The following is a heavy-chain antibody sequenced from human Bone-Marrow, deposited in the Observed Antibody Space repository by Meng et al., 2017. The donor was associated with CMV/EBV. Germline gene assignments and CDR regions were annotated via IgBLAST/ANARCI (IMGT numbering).Heavy chain of an antibody. CDR2: ITFSSNYI. CDR1: GFTFSSYS. J-gene: IGHJ4*02. V-gene: IGHV3-21*01. CDR3: AREDTGDFDY. D-gene: IGHD1-1*01. Sequence: GESLKISCAASGFTFSSYSMNWVRQAPGKGLEWVSSITFSSNYIYYADSVKGRFTISRDNAKNSLYLQMNSLRAEDTAVYYCAREDTGDFDYWGQGALVTVS.